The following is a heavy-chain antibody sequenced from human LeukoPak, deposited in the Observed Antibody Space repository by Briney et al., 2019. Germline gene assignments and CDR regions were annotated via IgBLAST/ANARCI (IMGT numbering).Heavy chain of an antibody. CDR2: INPNSGDT. V-gene: IGHV1-2*02. CDR1: GYTFTGYY. CDR3: ATHTGSYRWGTDFDY. Sequence: GASVKVSCKASGYTFTGYYMHWMRQAPGQGLEWMGWINPNSGDTKYAQKFQGRVTMTRDTSISTAYMELSRLRSDDTAGYFCATHTGSYRWGTDFDYWGQGTLVTVSS. J-gene: IGHJ4*02. D-gene: IGHD3-16*01.